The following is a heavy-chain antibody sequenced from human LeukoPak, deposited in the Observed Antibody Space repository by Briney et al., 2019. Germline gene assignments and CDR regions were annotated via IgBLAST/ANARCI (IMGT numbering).Heavy chain of an antibody. CDR2: IIHTGRS. CDR1: GASMSSFY. D-gene: IGHD1-14*01. V-gene: IGHV4-59*01. J-gene: IGHJ4*02. Sequence: SETLSLTCTVSGASMSSFYWTWIRQPPGKGLEWIGYIIHTGRSSQNPSLKSRVTISLDTSKNQFSLKLTSVTAADTAVYYCASGDPGGPNDYWGQGALVTVSS. CDR3: ASGDPGGPNDY.